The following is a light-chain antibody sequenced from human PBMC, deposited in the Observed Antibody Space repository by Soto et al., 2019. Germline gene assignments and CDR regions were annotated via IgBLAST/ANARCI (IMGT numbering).Light chain of an antibody. V-gene: IGLV2-14*01. J-gene: IGLJ3*02. CDR2: EVV. CDR1: SSDVGAYNY. CDR3: CSYTSDNTWV. Sequence: QSVLTQPASVSGSHGQPITLSCTGTSSDVGAYNYVSWYQQYPGKAPELLIYEVVFRPSGISTRFSGSQSGNTASLTISGLLAEDEADYYCCSYTSDNTWVFGGGTKLTVL.